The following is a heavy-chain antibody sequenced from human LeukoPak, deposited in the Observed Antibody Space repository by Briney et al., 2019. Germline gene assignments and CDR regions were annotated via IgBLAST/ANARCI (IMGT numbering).Heavy chain of an antibody. CDR1: GYTFTGYY. J-gene: IGHJ2*01. D-gene: IGHD6-13*01. CDR3: ARASAAAGTGWYFDL. V-gene: IGHV1-2*02. Sequence: ASVTVSCKASGYTFTGYYMHWVRQAPGQGLECMGWINPNSGGTNYAQKFQGRVTMTRDTSISTAYMELSRLRSDDTAMYYCARASAAAGTGWYFDLWGRGTLVSVSS. CDR2: INPNSGGT.